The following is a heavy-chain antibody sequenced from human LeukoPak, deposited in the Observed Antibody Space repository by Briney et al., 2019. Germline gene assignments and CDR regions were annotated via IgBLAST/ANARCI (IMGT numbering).Heavy chain of an antibody. CDR2: ISGSGGST. D-gene: IGHD3-10*01. CDR1: GFTFSSYA. CDR3: ARDKDYYGSGSLCKWFDP. V-gene: IGHV3-23*01. J-gene: IGHJ5*02. Sequence: PGGSLTLSCAASGFTFSSYAMSWVRQAPGKGLEWVSAISGSGGSTYYADSVKGRFTISRDNSKNTLYLQMNSLRAEDTAVYYCARDKDYYGSGSLCKWFDPWGQGTLVTVSS.